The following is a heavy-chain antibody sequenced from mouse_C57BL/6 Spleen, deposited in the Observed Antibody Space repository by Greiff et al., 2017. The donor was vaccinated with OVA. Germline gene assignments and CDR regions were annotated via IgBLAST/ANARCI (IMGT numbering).Heavy chain of an antibody. D-gene: IGHD1-1*01. V-gene: IGHV1-22*01. CDR2: INPNNGGT. J-gene: IGHJ2*01. CDR3: ARGTAVVAGRGFDY. CDR1: GYTFTDYN. Sequence: VQLQQSGPELVKPGASVKMSCKASGYTFTDYNMHWVKQSHGKSLEWIGYINPNNGGTSYNQKFKGKATLTVDKSSSTAYMELRSLTSEDSAVYYCARGTAVVAGRGFDYWGQGTTLTVSS.